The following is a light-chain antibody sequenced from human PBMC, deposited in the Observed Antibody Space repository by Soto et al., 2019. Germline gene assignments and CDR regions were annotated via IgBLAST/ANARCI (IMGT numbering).Light chain of an antibody. CDR3: QQRSNWPPET. Sequence: ETLMTQSPATLSVSPGERATLSCRASQSVSSYLAWYQQKPGQAPRLLIYDASNRATGIPARFSGSGSGTDFTLTISSLEPEDFAVYYCQQRSNWPPETFGKGTKVDIK. CDR1: QSVSSY. CDR2: DAS. V-gene: IGKV3-11*01. J-gene: IGKJ1*01.